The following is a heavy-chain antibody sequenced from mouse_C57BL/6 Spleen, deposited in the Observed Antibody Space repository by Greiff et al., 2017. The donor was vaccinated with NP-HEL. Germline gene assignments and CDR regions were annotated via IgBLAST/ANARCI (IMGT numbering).Heavy chain of an antibody. V-gene: IGHV1-64*01. CDR1: GYTFTSYW. J-gene: IGHJ4*01. D-gene: IGHD1-1*01. CDR3: ARWYYGSSYVYARDD. CDR2: IHPNSGST. Sequence: VQLQQPGAELVKPGASVKLSCKASGYTFTSYWMHWVKQRPGQGLEWIGMIHPNSGSTNYNEKFKSKATLTVDKSSSTAYMQLSSLTSEDSAVYYCARWYYGSSYVYARDDWGQGTSVTGSS.